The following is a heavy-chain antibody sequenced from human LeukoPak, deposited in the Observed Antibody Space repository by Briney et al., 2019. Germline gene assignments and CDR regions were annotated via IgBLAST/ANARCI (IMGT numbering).Heavy chain of an antibody. CDR1: GYTFTGYY. V-gene: IGHV1-2*02. Sequence: GASVKVSCKASGYTFTGYYMHWVRQAPGQGLEWMGWINPNSGGTNYAQKFQGRVTMTRDTSISTAYMELSRLRSDDTAVYYCARGNYDSSGYYVFDYWGQGTLVTVSS. D-gene: IGHD3-22*01. J-gene: IGHJ4*02. CDR2: INPNSGGT. CDR3: ARGNYDSSGYYVFDY.